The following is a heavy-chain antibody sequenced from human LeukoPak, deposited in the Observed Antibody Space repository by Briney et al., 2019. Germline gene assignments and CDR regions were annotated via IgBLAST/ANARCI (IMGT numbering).Heavy chain of an antibody. D-gene: IGHD1-26*01. CDR3: ARTAPYSRAFDI. CDR1: GFTFSSYA. V-gene: IGHV3-53*01. Sequence: GGSLRLSCAASGFTFSSYAMSWVRQAPGKGLEWVSVIYSGGSTYYADSVKGRFTISRDNSKNALYLQMNSLRAEDTAVYYCARTAPYSRAFDIWGQGTMVTVSS. J-gene: IGHJ3*02. CDR2: IYSGGST.